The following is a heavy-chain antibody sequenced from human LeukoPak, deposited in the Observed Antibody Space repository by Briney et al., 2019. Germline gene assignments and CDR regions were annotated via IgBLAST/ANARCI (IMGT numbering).Heavy chain of an antibody. V-gene: IGHV3-7*01. CDR1: GFTFSLYW. D-gene: IGHD6-13*01. Sequence: GGSLRLSCADSGFTFSLYWMSWVRQAPGTGLEWVANIKQDGNEKYYVDSVRGRFTITRDNAKNSLYLQMNSLRAEDTAVYYCARGGTSGYSSSLHFWGGNYYFDYWGQGTLVTVSS. CDR3: ARGGTSGYSSSLHFWGGNYYFDY. CDR2: IKQDGNEK. J-gene: IGHJ4*02.